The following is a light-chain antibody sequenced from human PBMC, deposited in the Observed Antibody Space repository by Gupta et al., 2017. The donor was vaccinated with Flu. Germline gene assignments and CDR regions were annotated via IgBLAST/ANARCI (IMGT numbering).Light chain of an antibody. V-gene: IGKV1-39*01. CDR2: AAS. CDR3: QQSDSTPRRT. Sequence: DIQMTQSPSSLSASVGDRVTITCRASQSISSYLNWYQQKPGKAPKLLIYAASSLQSGVPSRFSGSGYGTDFTLTISSLQSEDFATYYCQQSDSTPRRTFGQGTKVEIK. J-gene: IGKJ1*01. CDR1: QSISSY.